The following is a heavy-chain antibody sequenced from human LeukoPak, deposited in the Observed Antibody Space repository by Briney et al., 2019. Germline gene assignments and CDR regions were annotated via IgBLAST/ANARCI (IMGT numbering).Heavy chain of an antibody. J-gene: IGHJ6*02. CDR1: GFTVSSNY. Sequence: GGSLRLSCAASGFTVSSNYMIWVRQAPGKGLEWVSVIYRGGSTYYADSVKGRFNISRDNSANTLYLQMNSLRAEDTAVYYCARDVYNWNPYGMDVWGQGTTVTASS. CDR2: IYRGGST. D-gene: IGHD1-20*01. CDR3: ARDVYNWNPYGMDV. V-gene: IGHV3-66*01.